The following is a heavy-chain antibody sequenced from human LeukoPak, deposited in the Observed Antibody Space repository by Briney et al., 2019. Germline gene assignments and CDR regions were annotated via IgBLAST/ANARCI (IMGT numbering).Heavy chain of an antibody. CDR2: ITASGTAM. J-gene: IGHJ4*02. D-gene: IGHD1-26*01. Sequence: PGGSLRLSCAVSGFTFSGFWMSWSRQAPGKGLEWVSHITASGTAMFYADSVKGRFTISRDNAKNSLYLQMNSLRDEDTAVYYCASSGSYRFDYWGQGTLVTVSS. V-gene: IGHV3-48*02. CDR1: GFTFSGFW. CDR3: ASSGSYRFDY.